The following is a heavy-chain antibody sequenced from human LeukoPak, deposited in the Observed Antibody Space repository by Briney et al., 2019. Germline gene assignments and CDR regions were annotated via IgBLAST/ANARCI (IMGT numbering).Heavy chain of an antibody. V-gene: IGHV4-39*01. CDR3: ARHRSGWLQSSFDY. CDR2: IYYSGSS. Sequence: RSSETLSLTCTVSGGSISSSSYYWGWIRQPPGKGLEWIGSIYYSGSSFDNPALKSRVTISVDTSKNQFSLTAADTAVYYCARHRSGWLQSSFDYWGQGTLVTVSS. D-gene: IGHD5-24*01. J-gene: IGHJ4*02. CDR1: GGSISSSSYY.